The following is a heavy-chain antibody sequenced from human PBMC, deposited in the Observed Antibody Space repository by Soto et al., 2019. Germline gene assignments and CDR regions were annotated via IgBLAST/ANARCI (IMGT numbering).Heavy chain of an antibody. CDR2: IYHSGST. CDR1: GDSISSSNW. Sequence: SETLSLTCAVSGDSISSSNWWSWVRQPPGKGLEWIGEIYHSGSTNYNPSLKSRVTISVDKSKNQFSLKPSSVTAADTAVYYCARGYGYNWNYGEKYYFDCWGQGTLVTVSS. J-gene: IGHJ4*02. D-gene: IGHD1-7*01. CDR3: ARGYGYNWNYGEKYYFDC. V-gene: IGHV4-4*02.